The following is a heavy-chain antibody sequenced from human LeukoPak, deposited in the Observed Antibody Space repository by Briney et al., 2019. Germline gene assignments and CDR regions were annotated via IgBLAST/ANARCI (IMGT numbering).Heavy chain of an antibody. CDR1: GYTFTGYY. Sequence: GASVKVSCKASGYTFTGYYMHWVRQAPGQGLEWMGWINPNSGGTNYAQKFQGRVTMTRDTSISTAYMELSRLRSDDTAVYYCARGRRIAVAGSVWFDPWGQGTLVTVSS. CDR2: INPNSGGT. CDR3: ARGRRIAVAGSVWFDP. D-gene: IGHD6-19*01. J-gene: IGHJ5*02. V-gene: IGHV1-2*02.